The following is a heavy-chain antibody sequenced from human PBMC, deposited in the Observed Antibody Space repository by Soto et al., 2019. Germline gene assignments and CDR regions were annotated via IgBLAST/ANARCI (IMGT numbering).Heavy chain of an antibody. Sequence: PSETLSLTCTVSGGSISSGDYYWSWIRQPPGKGLEWIGYIYYSGSTYYDPSLKSRVTISVDTSKNQFSLKLSSVTAADTAVYYCARGRRPLFGVVIIGLSYYGMDVWGQGTTVTVSS. CDR2: IYYSGST. CDR1: GGSISSGDYY. J-gene: IGHJ6*02. CDR3: ARGRRPLFGVVIIGLSYYGMDV. D-gene: IGHD3-3*01. V-gene: IGHV4-30-4*01.